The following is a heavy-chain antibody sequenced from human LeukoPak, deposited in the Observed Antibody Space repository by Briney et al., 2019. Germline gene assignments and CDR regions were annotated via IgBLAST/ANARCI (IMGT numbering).Heavy chain of an antibody. CDR3: ARDLYDFGPLGY. D-gene: IGHD3-3*01. J-gene: IGHJ4*02. Sequence: PSETLSLTCTVSGGSISSYYWSWIRQPPGKGLEWIGYIYYSGSTNYNPSLKSRVTISVDTSKNQFSLKRSSVTAADTAVYYCARDLYDFGPLGYWGQGTLVTVSS. V-gene: IGHV4-59*01. CDR2: IYYSGST. CDR1: GGSISSYY.